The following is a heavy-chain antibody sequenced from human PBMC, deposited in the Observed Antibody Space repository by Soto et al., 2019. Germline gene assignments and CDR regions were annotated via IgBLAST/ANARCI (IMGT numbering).Heavy chain of an antibody. CDR3: AKDWGYYGSGSSYFDY. D-gene: IGHD3-10*01. J-gene: IGHJ4*02. Sequence: SGGSLRLSCAASGFTFSSYAMSWVRQAPGKGLEWVSAISGSGGSTYYADSVKGRFTISRDNSKNTLYLQMNSLRAEDTAVYYCAKDWGYYGSGSSYFDYWGQGTLVTVSS. CDR2: ISGSGGST. CDR1: GFTFSSYA. V-gene: IGHV3-23*01.